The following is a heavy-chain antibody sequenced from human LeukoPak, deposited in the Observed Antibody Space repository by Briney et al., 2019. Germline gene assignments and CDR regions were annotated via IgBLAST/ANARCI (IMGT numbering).Heavy chain of an antibody. CDR2: ISAYNGNT. D-gene: IGHD6-13*01. Sequence: ASVKASCKASGYTFTSYGISWVRQAPGQGLEWMGWISAYNGNTNYAQKLQGRVTMTTDTSTSTAYMELRSLRSDDTAVYYCAREPGIAAAGTIDYWGQGTLVTVSS. CDR1: GYTFTSYG. V-gene: IGHV1-18*01. CDR3: AREPGIAAAGTIDY. J-gene: IGHJ4*02.